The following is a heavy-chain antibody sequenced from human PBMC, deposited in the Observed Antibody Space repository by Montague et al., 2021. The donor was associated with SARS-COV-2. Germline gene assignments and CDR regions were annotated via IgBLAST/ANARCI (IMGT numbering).Heavy chain of an antibody. D-gene: IGHD2-15*01. CDR3: ARDLGAVVVATIKYYYYGMDV. J-gene: IGHJ6*02. V-gene: IGHV3-7*03. CDR1: GFTFSSYW. CDR2: IKQDGSEK. Sequence: SLRLSCEASGFTFSSYWMSWVRQAPGKGLEWVANIKQDGSEKYYVDSVKGRFTISRDNAKNSLYLQMNSLRAEDTAVYYCARDLGAVVVATIKYYYYGMDVWGQGTTVTVSS.